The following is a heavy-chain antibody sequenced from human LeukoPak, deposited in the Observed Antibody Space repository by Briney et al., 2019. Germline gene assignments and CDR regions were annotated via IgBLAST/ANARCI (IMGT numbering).Heavy chain of an antibody. D-gene: IGHD4/OR15-4a*01. V-gene: IGHV3-7*01. J-gene: IGHJ4*02. CDR2: IKQDGNEK. Sequence: GGSLRLSCAASGFTFRTYWMSWVRQAPGKGLEWVANIKQDGNEKYYVDSVKGRFTISRDNAKNSLDLQMNSLRAEDTAVYYCARDTLGEGEDANYAVYYFDYWGQGTLVTVSS. CDR1: GFTFRTYW. CDR3: ARDTLGEGEDANYAVYYFDY.